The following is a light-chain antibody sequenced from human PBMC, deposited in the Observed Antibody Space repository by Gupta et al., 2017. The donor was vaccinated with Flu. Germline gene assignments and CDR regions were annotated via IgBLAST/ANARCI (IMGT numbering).Light chain of an antibody. CDR1: QSVSNY. J-gene: IGKJ1*01. Sequence: LTQSPSALSFSPGDTATLSCRLSQSVSNYLAWYQQKPGQAPRLLIYDASNRATGIPDRFSGSGSGTEFTLTISSLEPEDIAVYFCLQRSNWPPTFGQGTKLEIK. CDR2: DAS. CDR3: LQRSNWPPT. V-gene: IGKV3-11*01.